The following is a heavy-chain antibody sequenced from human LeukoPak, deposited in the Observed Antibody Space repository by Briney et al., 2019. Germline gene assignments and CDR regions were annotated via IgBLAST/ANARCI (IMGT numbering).Heavy chain of an antibody. D-gene: IGHD4-23*01. V-gene: IGHV3-48*03. J-gene: IGHJ4*02. CDR1: GFTFSSYE. CDR3: ARGQDGVVTSVSTDY. CDR2: ISSSGSTI. Sequence: GGSLRLSCAASGFTFSSYEMNWVRQAPGKGLEWVSYISSSGSTIYYADSVKGRFTISRDNSKNTLYLQMNSLRAEDTAAYYCARGQDGVVTSVSTDYWGQGTLVTVSS.